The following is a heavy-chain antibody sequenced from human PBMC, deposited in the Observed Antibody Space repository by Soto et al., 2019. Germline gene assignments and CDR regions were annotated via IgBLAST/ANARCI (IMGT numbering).Heavy chain of an antibody. Sequence: GGSLRLSCAASGFTFSSDAMTWVRRAPGKVLEWVSASSGGGSSTYYADSVKGRFTISRDNPKNTLYLRLNSLRAADTAVYYCATTVEMATTRPFDFWGQGTLVTVSS. J-gene: IGHJ4*02. CDR3: ATTVEMATTRPFDF. D-gene: IGHD5-12*01. V-gene: IGHV3-23*01. CDR2: SSGGGSST. CDR1: GFTFSSDA.